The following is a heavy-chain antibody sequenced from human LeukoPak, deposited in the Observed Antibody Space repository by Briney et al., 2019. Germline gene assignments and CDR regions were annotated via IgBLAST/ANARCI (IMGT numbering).Heavy chain of an antibody. J-gene: IGHJ4*02. D-gene: IGHD3-22*01. Sequence: SETLSLTCSVYSGSFSGYYWSWIRQPPGKGLEWIGEINHSVGTNYNPSLKSRVTISVDTSKNQFSLKLSSVTAADTAVYYCARGPYYYDSSGYYFGGLDYWGQGTLVTVSS. V-gene: IGHV4-34*01. CDR1: SGSFSGYY. CDR3: ARGPYYYDSSGYYFGGLDY. CDR2: INHSVGT.